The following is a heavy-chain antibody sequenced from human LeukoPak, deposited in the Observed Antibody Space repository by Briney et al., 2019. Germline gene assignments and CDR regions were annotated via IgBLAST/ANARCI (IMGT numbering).Heavy chain of an antibody. Sequence: EGSLRLSCAASGFTFSTSWMTWVRQAPGKGLEWVANINGDGSLNGHVASVKGRFTISRDNAKNSVYLQMISLRDEDTAVYYCTRDRAYGALDYWGQGTLVTVSS. V-gene: IGHV3-7*01. CDR1: GFTFSTSW. CDR3: TRDRAYGALDY. D-gene: IGHD4/OR15-4a*01. J-gene: IGHJ4*02. CDR2: INGDGSLN.